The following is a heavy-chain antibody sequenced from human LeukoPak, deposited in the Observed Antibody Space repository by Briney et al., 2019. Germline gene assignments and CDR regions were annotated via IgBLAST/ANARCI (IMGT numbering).Heavy chain of an antibody. CDR3: ARAGYWAATGYATD. V-gene: IGHV1-46*03. CDR1: GYTFTNYY. Sequence: ASVKVSCKASGYTFTNYYMHWVRQAPGQGLEWMGIINPSGGSTTYAQKFQSRVTMTRDTSTSTVYMTLSSLTSEDTAVYYCARAGYWAATGYATDWGQGSLVTVSS. D-gene: IGHD6-13*01. J-gene: IGHJ4*02. CDR2: INPSGGST.